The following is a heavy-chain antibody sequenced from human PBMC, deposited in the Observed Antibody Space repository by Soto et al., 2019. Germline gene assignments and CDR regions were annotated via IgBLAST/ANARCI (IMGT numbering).Heavy chain of an antibody. V-gene: IGHV4-59*04. CDR2: IYYSGST. CDR3: ARRFDAFDI. D-gene: IGHD4-17*01. J-gene: IGHJ3*02. CDR1: GGSISSYY. Sequence: SETLSLTCTVSGGSISSYYWSWIRQPPGKGLEWIGNIYYSGSTYYNPSLKSRVTISVDTSKNQFSLKLSSLTAADTAVYYCARRFDAFDIWGQGTMVTVSS.